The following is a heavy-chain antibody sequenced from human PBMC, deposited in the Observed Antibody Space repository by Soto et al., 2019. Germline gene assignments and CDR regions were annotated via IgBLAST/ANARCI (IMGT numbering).Heavy chain of an antibody. J-gene: IGHJ4*02. V-gene: IGHV4-39*01. CDR1: RXSFISSDYY. Sequence: XTLSLLCTVSRXSFISSDYYWGWIRQPPGKGLEWIGIVYFNGNNYYNPSIKSRVTTSVDTSKNQFFLKLTSLTGADTAMYYCARRGGWFGELSLSHFDFWGQGALVTVSS. D-gene: IGHD3-10*01. CDR2: VYFNGNN. CDR3: ARRGGWFGELSLSHFDF.